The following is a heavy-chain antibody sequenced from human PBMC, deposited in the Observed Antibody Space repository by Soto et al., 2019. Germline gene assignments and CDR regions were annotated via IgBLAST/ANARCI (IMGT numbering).Heavy chain of an antibody. CDR1: GYTFTGYY. D-gene: IGHD3-16*01. V-gene: IGHV1-2*02. CDR2: INPNSGGT. J-gene: IGHJ5*02. Sequence: EASVKVSCKASGYTFTGYYMHWVRQAPGQGLEWMGWINPNSGGTNYAQKFQGRVTMTRDTSISTAYMELSRLRSDDTAVYYCARDLRAASVWLDPCGQGPLVTVYS. CDR3: ARDLRAASVWLDP.